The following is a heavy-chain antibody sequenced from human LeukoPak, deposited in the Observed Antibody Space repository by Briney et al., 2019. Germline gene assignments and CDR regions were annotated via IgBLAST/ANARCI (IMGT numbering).Heavy chain of an antibody. CDR3: ASCGRNSGYEIFDY. Sequence: GGSLRLSCAASGFTFSSYWMSWVRQAPGKGLEWVANIKQDGSEKYYVDSVKGRFTISRDNAKNSLYLQMNSLRAEDTAVYYCASCGRNSGYEIFDYWGQGTLVTVSS. D-gene: IGHD5-12*01. CDR1: GFTFSSYW. J-gene: IGHJ4*02. CDR2: IKQDGSEK. V-gene: IGHV3-7*01.